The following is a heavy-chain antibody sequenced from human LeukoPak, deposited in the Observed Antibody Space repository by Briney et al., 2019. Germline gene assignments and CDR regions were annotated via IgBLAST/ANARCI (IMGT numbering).Heavy chain of an antibody. D-gene: IGHD6-6*01. Sequence: PSETLSLTCTVSGGSISSYYWSWLRQPPGKGREWIGYIYYSGSTNYNPSLKSRVTISVDTSKNQFSLNLSSVTAADTAVYYCARLYSSSFPLYWGQGTLVTVSS. CDR1: GGSISSYY. V-gene: IGHV4-59*08. CDR2: IYYSGST. J-gene: IGHJ4*02. CDR3: ARLYSSSFPLY.